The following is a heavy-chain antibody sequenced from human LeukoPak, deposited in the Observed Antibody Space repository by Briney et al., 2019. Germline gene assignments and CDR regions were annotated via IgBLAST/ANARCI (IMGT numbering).Heavy chain of an antibody. D-gene: IGHD6-19*01. Sequence: GGSLRLSCADSGFSFSTYEMNWVRQAPGKGLEWVSYISSSGSSIYYADSVKGRFTISRDNAKNPLFLQMNSLRAEDTAVYYCARGGWFFEHWGQGTLVTVSS. CDR1: GFSFSTYE. CDR2: ISSSGSSI. J-gene: IGHJ4*02. CDR3: ARGGWFFEH. V-gene: IGHV3-48*03.